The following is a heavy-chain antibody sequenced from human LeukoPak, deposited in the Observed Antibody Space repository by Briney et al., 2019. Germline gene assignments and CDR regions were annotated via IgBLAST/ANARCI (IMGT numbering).Heavy chain of an antibody. Sequence: SETLSLTCTVSGGSISSGDYYWSWIRQPPGKGLEWIGYIYYSGSTYYNPSLKSRVTISVDTSKNQFSLKLSSVTAADTAVYYCARERFSGGMDVWGQGTTVTVSS. J-gene: IGHJ6*02. CDR1: GGSISSGDYY. V-gene: IGHV4-30-4*01. D-gene: IGHD3-10*01. CDR3: ARERFSGGMDV. CDR2: IYYSGST.